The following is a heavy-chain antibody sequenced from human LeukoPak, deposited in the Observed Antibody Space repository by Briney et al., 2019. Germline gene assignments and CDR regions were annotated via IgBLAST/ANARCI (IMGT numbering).Heavy chain of an antibody. V-gene: IGHV3-23*01. J-gene: IGHJ4*02. D-gene: IGHD4-17*01. CDR2: ISISGGVT. CDR3: AKGGIYGDFGTF. Sequence: SGISISGGVTYYADSVKGRFTISRDNSKSTVYLQMTSLRAEDTAVYYCAKGGIYGDFGTFWGQGTLVAVSS.